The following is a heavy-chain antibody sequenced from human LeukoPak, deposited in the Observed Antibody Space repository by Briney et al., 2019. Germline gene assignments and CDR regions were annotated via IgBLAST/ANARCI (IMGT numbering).Heavy chain of an antibody. CDR3: AKVCSGSYYAFDI. V-gene: IGHV3-23*01. CDR1: GFTFSSYA. D-gene: IGHD1-26*01. CDR2: ISGSGGST. Sequence: SGGSLRLSCAASGFTFSSYAMSWVSQAPGKVLEWVSAISGSGGSTYYADSVKGRFTISRDNSKNTLYLQMNSLRAEDTAVYYCAKVCSGSYYAFDIWGQGTMVTVSS. J-gene: IGHJ3*02.